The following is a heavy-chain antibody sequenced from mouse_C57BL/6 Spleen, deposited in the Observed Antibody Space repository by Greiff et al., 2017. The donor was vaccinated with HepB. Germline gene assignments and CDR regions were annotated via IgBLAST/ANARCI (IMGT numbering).Heavy chain of an antibody. D-gene: IGHD4-1*01. CDR3: ARMGRSPYYYAMDY. CDR1: GYTFTSYW. CDR2: IDPSDSET. Sequence: QVQLQQPGAELVRPGSSVKLSCKASGYTFTSYWMHWVKQRPIQGLEWIGNIDPSDSETHYNQKFKDKATLTVDKSSSTAYMQLSSLTSEDSAVYYCARMGRSPYYYAMDYWGQGTSVTVSS. J-gene: IGHJ4*01. V-gene: IGHV1-52*01.